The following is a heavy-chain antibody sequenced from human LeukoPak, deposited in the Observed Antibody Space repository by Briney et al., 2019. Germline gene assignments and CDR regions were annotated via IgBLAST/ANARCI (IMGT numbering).Heavy chain of an antibody. J-gene: IGHJ4*02. D-gene: IGHD3-22*01. CDR1: GFTFSSYG. CDR3: AKGGVYYYDSSEPDY. Sequence: GGSLRLSCAASGFTFSSYGMSWVRQAPGKGLEWVSAISGSGGSTYYADSVKGRFTISRDNSKNTLYLQMNSLRAEDTAVYYCAKGGVYYYDSSEPDYWGQGTLVTVSS. V-gene: IGHV3-23*01. CDR2: ISGSGGST.